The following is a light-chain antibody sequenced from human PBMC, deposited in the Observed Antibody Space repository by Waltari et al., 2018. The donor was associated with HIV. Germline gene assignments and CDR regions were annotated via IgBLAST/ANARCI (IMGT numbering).Light chain of an antibody. CDR2: TTN. CDR1: TSNIGSNY. J-gene: IGLJ2*01. V-gene: IGLV1-47*01. Sequence: QSVLTQSPSASGTPGQRVTIPCSGSTSNIGSNYVYWYQQPPGTTPRLLIYTTNQRPSGVPDRFSGSKSGTSASLAISGLRSEDEADYYCAAWDASRSGVVFGGGTKLTVL. CDR3: AAWDASRSGVV.